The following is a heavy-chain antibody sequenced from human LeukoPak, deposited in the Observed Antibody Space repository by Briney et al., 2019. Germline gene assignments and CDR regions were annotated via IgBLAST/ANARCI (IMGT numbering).Heavy chain of an antibody. D-gene: IGHD3-22*01. J-gene: IGHJ4*02. Sequence: GGSLRLSCAAPGFTFSSYAMSWVRQAPGKGLEWVSAISGSGGSTYYADSVKGRFTISRDNSKNTLYLQMNSLRAEDTAVYYCAKSLPLYYYDSSGLTVDYWGQGTLVSVSS. CDR1: GFTFSSYA. CDR2: ISGSGGST. CDR3: AKSLPLYYYDSSGLTVDY. V-gene: IGHV3-23*01.